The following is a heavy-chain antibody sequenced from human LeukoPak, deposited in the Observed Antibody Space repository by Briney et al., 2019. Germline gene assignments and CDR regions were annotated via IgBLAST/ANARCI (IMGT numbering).Heavy chain of an antibody. Sequence: GGFLRLSCAASGFTFSSYAMSWVRQAPGKGLEWVSGISGSGGSTYYADSVKGRFTISRDNSKNRLYLQMNSLRAEDTAVYYCAKRPRGNYLDPFDYWGQGTLVTVSS. CDR1: GFTFSSYA. CDR3: AKRPRGNYLDPFDY. D-gene: IGHD3-10*01. J-gene: IGHJ4*02. V-gene: IGHV3-23*01. CDR2: ISGSGGST.